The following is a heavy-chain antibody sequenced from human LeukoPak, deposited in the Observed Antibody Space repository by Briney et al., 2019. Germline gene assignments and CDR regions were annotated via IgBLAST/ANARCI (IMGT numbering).Heavy chain of an antibody. CDR1: GFTFSSYE. J-gene: IGHJ4*02. Sequence: GGSLRLSCAASGFTFSSYEMNWVRQAPGKGLEWVSYISSSGSTIYYADSAKGRFTISRDNAKNSLYLQMNSLRAEDTAVYYCASRVNYYGSGSYSLSPLWGQGTLVTVSS. V-gene: IGHV3-48*03. CDR2: ISSSGSTI. D-gene: IGHD3-10*01. CDR3: ASRVNYYGSGSYSLSPL.